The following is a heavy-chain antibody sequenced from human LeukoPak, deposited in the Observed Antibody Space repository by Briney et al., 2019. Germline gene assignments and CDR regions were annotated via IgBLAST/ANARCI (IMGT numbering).Heavy chain of an antibody. J-gene: IGHJ6*03. D-gene: IGHD6-6*01. V-gene: IGHV3-23*01. CDR2: ISGSGGST. CDR1: GFTFSSYA. Sequence: GSLRLSCAASGFTFSSYAMSWVRQAPGKGLEWVSAISGSGGSTYYADSVKGRFTISRDNSKNTLYLQMNSLRAEDTAVYYCAKGLIAARPSDYYYYMDVWGKGTTVTVSS. CDR3: AKGLIAARPSDYYYYMDV.